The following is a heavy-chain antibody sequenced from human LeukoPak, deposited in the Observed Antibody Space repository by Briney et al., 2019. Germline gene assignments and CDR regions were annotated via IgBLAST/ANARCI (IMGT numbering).Heavy chain of an antibody. J-gene: IGHJ4*02. D-gene: IGHD2-2*01. CDR3: ARDHQLERIDY. Sequence: FQGRVTITRDTSASTAYVELSSLRSEDTAVYYCARDHQLERIDYWGQGTLVTVSS. V-gene: IGHV1-3*01.